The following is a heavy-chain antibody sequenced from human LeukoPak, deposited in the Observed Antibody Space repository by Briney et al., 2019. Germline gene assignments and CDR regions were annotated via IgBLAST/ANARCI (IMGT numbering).Heavy chain of an antibody. CDR2: IYPGDSGT. J-gene: IGHJ4*02. D-gene: IGHD6-13*01. Sequence: GESLKISCKASGYRFTSYWIGWLRQMPGKGLEWMGIIYPGDSGTRYSPSFQGQVTISADKSISTAYLQWGSLKASDTAMYYCARPGIAASGDYYFDYWGQGTLVTVSS. V-gene: IGHV5-51*01. CDR3: ARPGIAASGDYYFDY. CDR1: GYRFTSYW.